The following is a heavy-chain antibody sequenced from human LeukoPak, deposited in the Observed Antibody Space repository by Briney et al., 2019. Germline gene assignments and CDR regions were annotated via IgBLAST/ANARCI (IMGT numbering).Heavy chain of an antibody. D-gene: IGHD1-1*01. Sequence: SGPTLVKPTQTLTLTCSFSGFSFSTSGVSVGWIRQPPGKAPEWLALIYWDDAERYSPSLRTRLSITKDTSKNQVVLTMTNMDLVDTATYYCVHRITNWRVSYFDVWGQGTLVTVSS. CDR1: GFSFSTSGVS. J-gene: IGHJ4*02. CDR2: IYWDDAE. V-gene: IGHV2-5*02. CDR3: VHRITNWRVSYFDV.